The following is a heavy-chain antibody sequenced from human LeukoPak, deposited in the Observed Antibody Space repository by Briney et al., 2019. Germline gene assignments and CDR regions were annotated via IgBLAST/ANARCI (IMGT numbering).Heavy chain of an antibody. CDR1: GGSFRGYY. V-gene: IGHV4-34*01. CDR2: INHSGST. Sequence: PSETLSLTCAVYGGSFRGYYWSWIRQPPGKGLEWIGEINHSGSTNYNPSLKSRVTISVDTSKNQFSLKLSSVTAADTAVYYCAREETNYDILTGYSHGAFDIWGQGTMVTVSS. D-gene: IGHD3-9*01. CDR3: AREETNYDILTGYSHGAFDI. J-gene: IGHJ3*02.